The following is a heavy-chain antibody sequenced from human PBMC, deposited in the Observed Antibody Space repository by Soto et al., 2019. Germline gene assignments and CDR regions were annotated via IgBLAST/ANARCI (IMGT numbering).Heavy chain of an antibody. CDR1: GGTFSSYT. Sequence: QVQLVQSGAEVKKPGSSVKVSCKASGGTFSSYTISWVRQAPGQGLEWMGRIIPILGIANYAQKFQGRVTITADKSTSTAYMELSSLRSEDTAVYYCARATLRGLDSSSFDYWGQGTLVTVSS. D-gene: IGHD6-6*01. CDR2: IIPILGIA. J-gene: IGHJ4*02. CDR3: ARATLRGLDSSSFDY. V-gene: IGHV1-69*02.